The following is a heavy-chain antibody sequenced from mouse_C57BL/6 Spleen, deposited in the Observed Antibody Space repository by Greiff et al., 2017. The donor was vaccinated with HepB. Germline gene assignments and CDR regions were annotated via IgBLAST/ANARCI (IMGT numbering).Heavy chain of an antibody. CDR3: ARWGYYGSSYWYFDV. Sequence: VKLQQPGAELVKPGASVKMSCKASGYTFTSYWITWVKQRPGQGLEWIGDIYPGSGSTNYNEKFKSKATLTVDTTSSTAYMQLSHLTAEDSAVYYCARWGYYGSSYWYFDVWGTGTTVTVSS. J-gene: IGHJ1*03. D-gene: IGHD1-1*01. CDR2: IYPGSGST. V-gene: IGHV1-55*01. CDR1: GYTFTSYW.